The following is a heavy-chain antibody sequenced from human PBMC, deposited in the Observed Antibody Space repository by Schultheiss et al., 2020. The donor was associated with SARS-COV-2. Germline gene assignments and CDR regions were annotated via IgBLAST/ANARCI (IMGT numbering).Heavy chain of an antibody. CDR2: IEYSGRI. J-gene: IGHJ6*02. CDR3: ARDPRRGMDV. V-gene: IGHV4-30-4*02. CDR1: GGSSRSGESY. Sequence: SETLSLTCTVSGGSSRSGESYWSWIRQSPGKGLEWIGYIEYSGRIFYNPSLKSRVITSVDTSKNQFSLKLSSVTAADTAVYYCARDPRRGMDVWGQGTTVTVSS.